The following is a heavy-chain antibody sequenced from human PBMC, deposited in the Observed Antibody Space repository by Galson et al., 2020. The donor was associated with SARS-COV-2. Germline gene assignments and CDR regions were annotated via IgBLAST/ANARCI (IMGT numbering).Heavy chain of an antibody. CDR2: IKQDGSEK. D-gene: IGHD3-16*02. Sequence: GESLKISCAASGFTFSSYWMSWVRQAPGKGLEWVANIKQDGSEKYYVDSVKGRFTISRDNAKNSLYLQMNSLRAEDTAVYYCARDGGWFDYVWGSYRFLLSDWGQGTLVTVSS. CDR1: GFTFSSYW. J-gene: IGHJ4*02. V-gene: IGHV3-7*01. CDR3: ARDGGWFDYVWGSYRFLLSD.